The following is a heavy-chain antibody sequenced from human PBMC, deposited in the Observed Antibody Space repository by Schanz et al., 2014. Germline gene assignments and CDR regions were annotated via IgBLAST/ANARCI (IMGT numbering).Heavy chain of an antibody. V-gene: IGHV3-23*04. D-gene: IGHD5-12*01. CDR3: ARDGGRDGYNLAFDV. J-gene: IGHJ3*01. Sequence: EVQLVESGGGLVQPGGSLRLSCAASGFTFSSYAMNWVRQAPGKGLEWISSMYINSGSTQYADSVKGRFIISRDSSKNTLFLQMNSLRAEDTAVYFCARDGGRDGYNLAFDVWGQGTLVTVS. CDR2: MYINSGST. CDR1: GFTFSSYA.